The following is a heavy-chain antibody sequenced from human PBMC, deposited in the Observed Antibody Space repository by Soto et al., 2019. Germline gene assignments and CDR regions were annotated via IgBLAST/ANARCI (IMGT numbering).Heavy chain of an antibody. CDR3: ARKSNYDISGYDYFDY. V-gene: IGHV3-21*06. Sequence: GESLKISCAASGFIFSSSDMTWVRQAPGKGLEYVSSINYNGIYTFYAEPAKGRFTISRDNAKNSLYLQMYSLTAEDTAVYFCARKSNYDISGYDYFDYWGQGTLVTVYS. D-gene: IGHD3-22*01. J-gene: IGHJ4*02. CDR1: GFIFSSSD. CDR2: INYNGIYT.